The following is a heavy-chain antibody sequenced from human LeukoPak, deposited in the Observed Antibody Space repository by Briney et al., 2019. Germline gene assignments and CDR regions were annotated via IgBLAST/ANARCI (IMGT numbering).Heavy chain of an antibody. J-gene: IGHJ4*02. CDR1: EFTFSTYG. V-gene: IGHV3-33*01. CDR3: ARDSIRDGYNSDYFDY. Sequence: GGSLRLSCAASEFTFSTYGMHWVRQAPGKALEWVAVIWYDGSNEYYADSVKGRFTISRHNSKSTLYLQLSSLRAEDTAVYYCARDSIRDGYNSDYFDYWGQGTLVTVSS. CDR2: IWYDGSNE. D-gene: IGHD5-24*01.